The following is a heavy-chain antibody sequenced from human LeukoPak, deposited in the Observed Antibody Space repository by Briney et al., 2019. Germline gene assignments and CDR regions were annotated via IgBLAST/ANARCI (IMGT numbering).Heavy chain of an antibody. J-gene: IGHJ3*02. CDR3: ARAYSSGEYAFDI. CDR2: IYYRGST. CDR1: GGSISSYY. D-gene: IGHD6-19*01. V-gene: IGHV4-59*12. Sequence: SETLSLTCTVSGGSISSYYWSWIRQPPGKGLEWIGYIYYRGSTNYNPSLKGRVTMSVDTSKNQFSLKLSSVTAADTAVYYCARAYSSGEYAFDIWGQGTMVTVSS.